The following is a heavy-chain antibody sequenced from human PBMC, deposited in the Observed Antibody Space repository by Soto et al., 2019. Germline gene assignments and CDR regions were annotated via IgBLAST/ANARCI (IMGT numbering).Heavy chain of an antibody. J-gene: IGHJ4*02. D-gene: IGHD1-26*01. CDR1: GFTFSSYG. V-gene: IGHV3-30*18. Sequence: QVQLVESGGGVVQPGRSLRLSCAASGFTFSSYGMHWVRQAPGKGLEWVAVISYDGSNKYYADSVKGRFTISRDNSKNTLYLQMNSLRAEDTPVYYCAKGGGSYQILDYWGQGTLVTVS. CDR2: ISYDGSNK. CDR3: AKGGGSYQILDY.